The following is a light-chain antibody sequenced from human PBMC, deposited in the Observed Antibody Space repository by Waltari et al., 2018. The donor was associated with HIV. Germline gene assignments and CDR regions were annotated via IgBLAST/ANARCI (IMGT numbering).Light chain of an antibody. CDR1: QNIYSY. Sequence: DIQLTQSPSFLSASVGDRVTITCRASQNIYSYLAWYQQKPGRAPQVLIYATSTLQSGVQSRFSGSGSGTEFALTITNLQPDDFATYYCQQVNGYPLTFGGGTKVEIK. CDR2: ATS. V-gene: IGKV1-9*01. CDR3: QQVNGYPLT. J-gene: IGKJ4*01.